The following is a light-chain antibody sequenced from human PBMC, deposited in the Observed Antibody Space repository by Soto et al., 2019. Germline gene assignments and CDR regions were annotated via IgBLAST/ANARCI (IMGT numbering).Light chain of an antibody. Sequence: QSALTQPPSASGTPGQRVTISCSGSSSNIGSNYIYWYQRVPGTAPTLLIYRNDQRPSGVPDRFSGSKSGTSASLAISGLRSEDEADYFCSGWDDSLDGPVFGGGTKLTVL. J-gene: IGLJ2*01. V-gene: IGLV1-47*01. CDR3: SGWDDSLDGPV. CDR1: SSNIGSNY. CDR2: RND.